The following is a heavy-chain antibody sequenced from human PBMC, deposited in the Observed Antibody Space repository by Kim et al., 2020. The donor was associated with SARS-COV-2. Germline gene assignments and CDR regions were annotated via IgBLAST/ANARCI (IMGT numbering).Heavy chain of an antibody. D-gene: IGHD3-10*01. V-gene: IGHV1-3*01. J-gene: IGHJ4*02. Sequence: ASVQVSCKASGFTFSDYAMYWVRQAPGQRLEWMGWINAGSGNTRYSQKFQGRVTITWDTSASTAYMDLTSLRFEDTAVYYCARERFGGSFDYWGQGTLVTVSS. CDR1: GFTFSDYA. CDR3: ARERFGGSFDY. CDR2: INAGSGNT.